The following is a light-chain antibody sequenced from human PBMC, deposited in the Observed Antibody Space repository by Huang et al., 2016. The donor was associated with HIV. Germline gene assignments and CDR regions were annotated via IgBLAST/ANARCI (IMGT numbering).Light chain of an antibody. CDR2: MVS. CDR1: QSLVHSDGNTY. Sequence: DVVMTQSPLSLPVTLGQPASISCRSSQSLVHSDGNTYLNWFHQRPGQSPRLLIYMVSNRDSGVPDRFSVSGSGTDFTLKISRVEAEDVGVYYCMQGTHWPRTFGQGTKVEIK. J-gene: IGKJ1*01. V-gene: IGKV2-30*02. CDR3: MQGTHWPRT.